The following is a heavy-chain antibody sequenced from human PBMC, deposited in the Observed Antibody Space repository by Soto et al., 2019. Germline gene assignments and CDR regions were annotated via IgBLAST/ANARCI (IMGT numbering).Heavy chain of an antibody. Sequence: ASVKVSCKASGYTFTDYNLHWVRQAPGQGLEWMGWINPNSGGTNYAQKFQGRVTMTRDTSISTAYMELSRLRSDDTAVYYCAKTIFSSAAGYYYYGMDVWGQGTTVTVSS. CDR2: INPNSGGT. J-gene: IGHJ6*02. CDR3: AKTIFSSAAGYYYYGMDV. V-gene: IGHV1-2*02. D-gene: IGHD6-13*01. CDR1: GYTFTDYN.